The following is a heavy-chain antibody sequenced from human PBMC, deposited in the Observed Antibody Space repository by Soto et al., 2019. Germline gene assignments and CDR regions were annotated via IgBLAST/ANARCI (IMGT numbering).Heavy chain of an antibody. CDR2: IYHSGST. D-gene: IGHD2-21*01. CDR1: GGSISSSNW. J-gene: IGHJ4*02. V-gene: IGHV4-4*02. CDR3: ASGLGDGYNLYFDY. Sequence: PSETLSLTCAVSGGSISSSNWWSWVRQPPGKGLEWIGEIYHSGSTNYNPSLKSRATISVDTSKNQFSLKLSSVTAADTTVYYCASGLGDGYNLYFDYWGQGTLVTVSS.